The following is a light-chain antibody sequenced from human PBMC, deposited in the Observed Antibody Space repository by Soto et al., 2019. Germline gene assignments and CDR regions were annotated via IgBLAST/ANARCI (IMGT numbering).Light chain of an antibody. V-gene: IGKV1-12*01. CDR1: QGISSW. CDR3: QQTYTFPRT. J-gene: IGKJ1*01. CDR2: DAT. Sequence: DIQMTQSPSSVSASVGDRVTITCRASQGISSWLAWYQQKPGKAPKVLIYDATSLQSGVPSRFSGSASETDFTLTISSLQPEDFATYFCQQTYTFPRTLGQGTKVDLK.